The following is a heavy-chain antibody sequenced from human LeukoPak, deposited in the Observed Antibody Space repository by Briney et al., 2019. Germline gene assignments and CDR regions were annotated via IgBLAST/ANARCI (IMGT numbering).Heavy chain of an antibody. D-gene: IGHD5-18*01. CDR2: ISSSSSYI. V-gene: IGHV3-21*01. Sequence: KTGGSLRLSCAASGFTFSSYSMNWVRQAPGKGLEWVSSISSSSSYIYYADSVKGRFTISRDNAKNSLYLQMNSLRAEDTAVYYCARDHVDRAMVTTYFDYWGQGTLVTVSS. CDR3: ARDHVDRAMVTTYFDY. CDR1: GFTFSSYS. J-gene: IGHJ4*02.